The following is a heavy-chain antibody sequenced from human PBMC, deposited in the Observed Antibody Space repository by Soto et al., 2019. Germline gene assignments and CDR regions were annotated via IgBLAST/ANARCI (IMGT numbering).Heavy chain of an antibody. Sequence: QVQLQESGPGLVKPSQTLSVTCTVSGGSIYTGGFYWSWIRQLPGKGLEWLGYIYYTGSTQYTPSLKSRLTISTDTSDNQFSLRLTSVTAADTAVYYCATSLVTSRTRVDYWGQGTLVTVSS. CDR2: IYYTGST. J-gene: IGHJ4*02. V-gene: IGHV4-31*03. CDR3: ATSLVTSRTRVDY. D-gene: IGHD1-26*01. CDR1: GGSIYTGGFY.